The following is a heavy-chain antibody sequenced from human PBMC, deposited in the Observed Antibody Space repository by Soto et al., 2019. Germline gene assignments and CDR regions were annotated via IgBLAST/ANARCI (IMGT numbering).Heavy chain of an antibody. CDR2: IDPSDSYT. V-gene: IGHV5-10-1*01. CDR3: ARQEHYCSSTSCLYPYYYYGMDV. J-gene: IGHJ6*02. CDR1: GYSFTSYW. D-gene: IGHD2-2*01. Sequence: AGESLKISCKGSGYSFTSYWISWVRQMPGKGLEWMGRIDPSDSYTNYSPSFHGHVTISAAKSISTAYLQWRSLKASDTAMYYCARQEHYCSSTSCLYPYYYYGMDVCGQGTTGTVSS.